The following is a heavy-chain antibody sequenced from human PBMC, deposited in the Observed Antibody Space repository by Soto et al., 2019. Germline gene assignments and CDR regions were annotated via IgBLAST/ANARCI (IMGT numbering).Heavy chain of an antibody. V-gene: IGHV1-18*01. CDR1: GYTFTSYG. Sequence: QVQLVQSGAEVKKPGASVKVSCKASGYTFTSYGISWVRQAPGQGLEGMGWISAYNGNTNYVQKLQGRVTMTTDTSTSTAYMERRSLRSDDTAVYYCARGNRRYSYGPPGNYYYMDVWGKGTTVTVSS. CDR2: ISAYNGNT. J-gene: IGHJ6*03. D-gene: IGHD5-18*01. CDR3: ARGNRRYSYGPPGNYYYMDV.